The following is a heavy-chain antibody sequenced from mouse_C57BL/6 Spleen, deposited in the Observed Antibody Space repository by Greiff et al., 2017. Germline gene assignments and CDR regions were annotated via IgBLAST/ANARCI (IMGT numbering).Heavy chain of an antibody. CDR3: ARDDDDVKDAMDD. CDR2: IYPGSGST. Sequence: QVQLKQPGAELVKPGASVKMSCKASGYTFTSYWITWVKQRPGQGLEWIGDIYPGSGSTNYNEKFKSKATLTVDTSSSTAYMQLSSLTSEDSAVYCCARDDDDVKDAMDDWGQGTSVTVSS. J-gene: IGHJ4*01. V-gene: IGHV1-55*01. CDR1: GYTFTSYW. D-gene: IGHD2-4*01.